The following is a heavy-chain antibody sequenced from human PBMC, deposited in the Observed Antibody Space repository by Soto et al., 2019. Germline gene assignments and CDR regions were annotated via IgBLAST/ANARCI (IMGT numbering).Heavy chain of an antibody. CDR1: GGSISSYY. Sequence: PSETLSLTCTVSGGSISSYYWSWIRQPPGKGLEWIGYIYYSGSTNYNPSLKSRVTISVDTSKNQLSLKLSSVTAADTAVYYCARSIVVVPAAMSYYYMDVWGKGTTVTVSS. D-gene: IGHD2-2*01. V-gene: IGHV4-59*01. CDR2: IYYSGST. J-gene: IGHJ6*03. CDR3: ARSIVVVPAAMSYYYMDV.